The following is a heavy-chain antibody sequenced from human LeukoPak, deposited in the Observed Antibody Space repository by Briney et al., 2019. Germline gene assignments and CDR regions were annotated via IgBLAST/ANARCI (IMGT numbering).Heavy chain of an antibody. D-gene: IGHD3-10*01. CDR1: GYTLTELP. Sequence: ASVKVSCKVSGYTLTELPMHWVRQAPRKGLEWMGGFDPEDGETIYAQKFQGRVTMTEDTSTDTAYMELSSLRSEDTAVYYCATGVRGATYHGMDVWGQGTTVTVSS. CDR2: FDPEDGET. CDR3: ATGVRGATYHGMDV. V-gene: IGHV1-24*01. J-gene: IGHJ6*02.